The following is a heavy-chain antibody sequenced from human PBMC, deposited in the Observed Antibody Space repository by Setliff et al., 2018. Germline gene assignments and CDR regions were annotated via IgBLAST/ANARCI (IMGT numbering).Heavy chain of an antibody. J-gene: IGHJ3*02. D-gene: IGHD6-19*01. CDR1: GFAFTTYD. Sequence: PGGSLRLSCAASGFAFTTYDMNWVRQAPGRGLEWVSSISHSNTYIYYADSVKGRFTISRDNATNSLYLQMTYLKASDTAMYYCARVIAVAGFAFDIWGQGTLVTVSS. V-gene: IGHV3-21*04. CDR3: ARVIAVAGFAFDI. CDR2: ISHSNTYI.